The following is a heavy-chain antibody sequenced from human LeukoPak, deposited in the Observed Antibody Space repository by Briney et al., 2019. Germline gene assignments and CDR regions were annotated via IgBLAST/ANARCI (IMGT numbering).Heavy chain of an antibody. V-gene: IGHV6-1*01. CDR2: TYYRSKLYN. Sequence: SQTLSLTCAVSGDSVSSNSAAWNWVRQSPSRGLEWLGRTYYRSKLYNDYAVSVKSLITINPDTSKNQFSLQLNSVTPEDTAVYYCARVSCALGSGSYYIFDYWGQGTLVTVSS. CDR3: ARVSCALGSGSYYIFDY. D-gene: IGHD3-10*01. CDR1: GDSVSSNSAA. J-gene: IGHJ4*02.